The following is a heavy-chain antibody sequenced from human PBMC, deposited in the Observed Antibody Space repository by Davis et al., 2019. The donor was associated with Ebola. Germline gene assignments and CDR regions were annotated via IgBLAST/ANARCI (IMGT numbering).Heavy chain of an antibody. CDR2: INVGNGNT. CDR1: GYTFTSYA. V-gene: IGHV1-3*01. D-gene: IGHD1-1*01. J-gene: IGHJ4*02. CDR3: ASPGTTYYFDY. Sequence: ASVKVSCKASGYTFTSYAMHWVRQAPGQRLEWMGWINVGNGNTKYSQKFQGRVTITRDTSASTAYMELSSLRSEDTAVYYCASPGTTYYFDYWGQGTLVTVSS.